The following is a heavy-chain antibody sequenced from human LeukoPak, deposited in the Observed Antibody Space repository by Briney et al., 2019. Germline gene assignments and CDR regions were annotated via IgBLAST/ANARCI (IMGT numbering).Heavy chain of an antibody. V-gene: IGHV3-64D*09. D-gene: IGHD1-26*01. J-gene: IGHJ4*02. CDR2: ISSDGGRT. Sequence: GGSLRLSCSASGFTFSNSAMIWVRQAPGKGLEYVSGISSDGGRTNYADSVKARFTISRDNSKVTLYLQISGLRPDDTSIYYCVKDPSGNYFYFDYWGQGTLVTVSS. CDR1: GFTFSNSA. CDR3: VKDPSGNYFYFDY.